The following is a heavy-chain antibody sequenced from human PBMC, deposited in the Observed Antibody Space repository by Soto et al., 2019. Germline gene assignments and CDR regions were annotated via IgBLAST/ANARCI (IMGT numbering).Heavy chain of an antibody. J-gene: IGHJ4*02. CDR2: INEHNGGT. V-gene: IGHV1-3*01. CDR3: AHSSGWFALDY. D-gene: IGHD6-19*01. CDR1: GYTFTSYS. Sequence: QVQFVQSGTEVKKPGASVKVSCKASGYTFTSYSIHWVRQAPGQSLEWMGWINEHNGGTKYSQSFQGRVMFTRDTSASTVYMELSSLRSEDTAMYYCAHSSGWFALDYWGQGTLVIVSS.